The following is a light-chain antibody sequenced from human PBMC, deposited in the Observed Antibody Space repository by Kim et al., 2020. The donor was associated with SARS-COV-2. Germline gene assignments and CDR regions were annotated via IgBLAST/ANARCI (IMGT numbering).Light chain of an antibody. CDR3: ATWDGSLSSWV. CDR2: DNS. Sequence: QSVLTQPPSVSAAPGQKVTISCSGSSSNIGSNYVSWYQHLRGTAPKHLIYDNSKRPSGIPARFSGSKSGTSATLGITGLQTADEADYYCATWDGSLSSWVFGGGDPADRP. CDR1: SSNIGSNY. J-gene: IGLJ3*02. V-gene: IGLV1-51*01.